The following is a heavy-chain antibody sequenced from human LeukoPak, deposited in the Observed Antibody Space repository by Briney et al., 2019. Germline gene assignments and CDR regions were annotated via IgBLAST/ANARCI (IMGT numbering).Heavy chain of an antibody. CDR2: INNDKGNT. CDR1: GYTFTNYA. CDR3: ARGGPNRSGWTLDH. J-gene: IGHJ4*02. D-gene: IGHD3-3*01. Sequence: VASVKVSCKASGYTFTNYAMHWVRLAPGQRPEWMGWINNDKGNTESSQKFQGRVTITWDTSATTAYMELSSLRSEDTAVYYCARGGPNRSGWTLDHRGQGTLVTVSS. V-gene: IGHV1-3*04.